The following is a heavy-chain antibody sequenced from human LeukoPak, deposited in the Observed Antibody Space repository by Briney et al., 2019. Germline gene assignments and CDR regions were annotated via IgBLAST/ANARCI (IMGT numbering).Heavy chain of an antibody. Sequence: PGGSLRLSCAASGFTFSSYAMTWVRQVPGKGLEWVSAISGSSTITYYADSVKGRFTISRDNSMNTLYLQMNSLRAEDTAVYYCAKLSSSWYSFGYWGQGTLVTVSS. CDR2: ISGSSTIT. J-gene: IGHJ4*02. CDR3: AKLSSSWYSFGY. V-gene: IGHV3-23*01. CDR1: GFTFSSYA. D-gene: IGHD6-13*01.